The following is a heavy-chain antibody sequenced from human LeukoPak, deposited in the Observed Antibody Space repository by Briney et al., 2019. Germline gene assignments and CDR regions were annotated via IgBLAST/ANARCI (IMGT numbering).Heavy chain of an antibody. CDR2: INPSGGST. CDR1: GYTFTSYY. CDR3: AREYAVGANEGHLDY. V-gene: IGHV1-46*01. Sequence: ASVKVSCKASGYTFTSYYMHWVRQAPGQGPEWMGIINPSGGSTSYVQKFQGRVTMTRDTSTSTVYMELSSLRSEDTAVYYCAREYAVGANEGHLDYWGQGTLVTVSS. J-gene: IGHJ4*02. D-gene: IGHD1-26*01.